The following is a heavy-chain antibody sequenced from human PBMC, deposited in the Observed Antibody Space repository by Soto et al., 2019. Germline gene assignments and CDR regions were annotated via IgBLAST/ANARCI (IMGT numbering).Heavy chain of an antibody. CDR2: IKQDGSEK. J-gene: IGHJ4*02. CDR1: GFTFSNYW. D-gene: IGHD2-15*01. Sequence: GGSLRLSCAASGFTFSNYWMTWVRQAPGKGLEWVANIKQDGSEKYYVDSVKGRFTISRDNAKNSLYLQMNSLRAEDTAVYYCARGCSGGSCYSIWFDYWGQGTQVTVS. V-gene: IGHV3-7*03. CDR3: ARGCSGGSCYSIWFDY.